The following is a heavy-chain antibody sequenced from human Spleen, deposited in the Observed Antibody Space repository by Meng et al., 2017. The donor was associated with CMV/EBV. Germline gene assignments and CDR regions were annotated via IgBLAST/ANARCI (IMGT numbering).Heavy chain of an antibody. V-gene: IGHV1-2*02. D-gene: IGHD3-22*01. CDR3: TRRDDISGHNYYFYGMDV. CDR2: INPNSGGT. Sequence: ASVKVSCKASAYTFIDYFIHWVRQAPGQGLEWMGWINPNSGGTDYAQKFQGRVTMVSDTSISTAYMELSRLTSDDTAVYYCTRRDDISGHNYYFYGMDVWGQGTTVTVSS. J-gene: IGHJ6*02. CDR1: AYTFIDYF.